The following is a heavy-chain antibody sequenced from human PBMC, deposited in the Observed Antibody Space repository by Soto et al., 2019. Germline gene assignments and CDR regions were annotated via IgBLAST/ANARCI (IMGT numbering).Heavy chain of an antibody. CDR3: ARQFGGYYDSSGYFTFDY. V-gene: IGHV4-30-2*05. J-gene: IGHJ4*02. D-gene: IGHD3-22*01. CDR2: IYYSGST. Sequence: SETLSLTCAVSGGSISSGGYSWSWIRQPPGKGLEWIGYIYYSGSTYYNPSLKSRVTISVDTSKNQFSLKLSSVTAADTAVYYCARQFGGYYDSSGYFTFDYWGQGTLVTVSS. CDR1: GGSISSGGYS.